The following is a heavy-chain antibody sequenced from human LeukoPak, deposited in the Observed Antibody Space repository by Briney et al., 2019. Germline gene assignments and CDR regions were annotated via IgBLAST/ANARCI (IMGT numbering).Heavy chain of an antibody. V-gene: IGHV4-39*01. J-gene: IGHJ4*02. D-gene: IGHD6-19*01. CDR3: ARKSIAVAGIDY. CDR1: GGSISSSSYY. CDR2: IYYSGST. Sequence: SETLSLTCTVSGGSISSSSYYWGWIRQPPGKGLEWIGSIYYSGSTYYNPSLKSRVTISVDTSKNQFSLKLSSVTAADTAVYYCARKSIAVAGIDYWGQGTLVTVSS.